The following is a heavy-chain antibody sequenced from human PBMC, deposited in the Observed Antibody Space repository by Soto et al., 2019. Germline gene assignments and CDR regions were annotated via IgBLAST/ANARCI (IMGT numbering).Heavy chain of an antibody. J-gene: IGHJ4*02. V-gene: IGHV3-21*01. CDR1: GFTFSSYN. Sequence: EVQLVESGGGLVKPGGSLSLSCAASGFTFSSYNMNWVRQAPGKVLDWVSSITSSGTYKYYADSVKGRFTISRDNAKNSLYLQMNSLRAEDTAVYYCAPGGYCSGGNCYRVGWGQGTLVTVSS. CDR2: ITSSGTYK. CDR3: APGGYCSGGNCYRVG. D-gene: IGHD2-15*01.